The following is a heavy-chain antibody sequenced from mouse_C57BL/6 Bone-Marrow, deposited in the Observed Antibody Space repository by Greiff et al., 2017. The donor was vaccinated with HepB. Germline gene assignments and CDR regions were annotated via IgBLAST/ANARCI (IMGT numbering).Heavy chain of an antibody. V-gene: IGHV5-4*01. J-gene: IGHJ4*01. D-gene: IGHD2-3*01. CDR1: GFTFSSYA. Sequence: EVKLVESGGGLVKPGGSLKLSCAASGFTFSSYAMSWVRQTPEKRLEWVATISDGGSYTYYPDNVKGRFTISRDNAKNNLYLQMSHLKSEDTAMYYCARDLGWLLPYAMDYWGQGTSVTVSS. CDR3: ARDLGWLLPYAMDY. CDR2: ISDGGSYT.